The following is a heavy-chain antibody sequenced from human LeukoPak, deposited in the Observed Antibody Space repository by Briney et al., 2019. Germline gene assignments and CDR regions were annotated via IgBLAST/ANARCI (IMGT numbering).Heavy chain of an antibody. Sequence: ASVKVSCKASGGTFSSYAISWVRQAPGQGLEWMGGIIPIFGTANYAQKFQGRVTITTDESTSTAYMELSSLRSEDTAVYYCARDRYSDSSGGEDYFDYWGQGTLVTVSS. CDR1: GGTFSSYA. J-gene: IGHJ4*02. D-gene: IGHD3-22*01. CDR3: ARDRYSDSSGGEDYFDY. V-gene: IGHV1-69*05. CDR2: IIPIFGTA.